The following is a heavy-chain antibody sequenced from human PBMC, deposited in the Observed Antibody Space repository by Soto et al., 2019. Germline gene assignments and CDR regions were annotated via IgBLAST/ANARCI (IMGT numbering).Heavy chain of an antibody. J-gene: IGHJ4*02. CDR3: ARDAAVPGESDRFDY. CDR1: GDSVTSNVW. Sequence: PSETLSLTCAVSGDSVTSNVWWSWVRQPPGKGLEWIGEAYHNGLTDYNPSLKSRVTMSVDTSKNEFSLKLTSLTAADTAIYYCARDAAVPGESDRFDYWGQGTLVTVCS. D-gene: IGHD6-19*01. V-gene: IGHV4-4*02. CDR2: AYHNGLT.